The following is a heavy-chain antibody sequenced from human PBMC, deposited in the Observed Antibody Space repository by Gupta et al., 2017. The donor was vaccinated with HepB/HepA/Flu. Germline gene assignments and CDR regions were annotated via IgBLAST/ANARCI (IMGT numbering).Heavy chain of an antibody. CDR1: GFAINDYA. Sequence: EVQLVESGGGLVQPGGSLRLSCAVSGFAINDYAMHWVRQFPGKGLEWVSLIKGSAGRTQYADSVEGRCTISRDHSKNSLYLQMNSLRIEDNAIYYCAKDFYYDSSGYRIGHWGQGTLVTVSS. J-gene: IGHJ4*02. CDR3: AKDFYYDSSGYRIGH. D-gene: IGHD3-22*01. CDR2: IKGSAGRT. V-gene: IGHV3-43*02.